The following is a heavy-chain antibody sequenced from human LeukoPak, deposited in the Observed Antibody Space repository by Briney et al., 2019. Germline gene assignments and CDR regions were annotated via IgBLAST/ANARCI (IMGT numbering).Heavy chain of an antibody. J-gene: IGHJ4*02. D-gene: IGHD3-16*01. CDR3: ARDRPFGGVLDFDY. CDR2: IYNDGSS. V-gene: IGHV3-66*01. CDR1: GFTVSSNY. Sequence: GGSLGLSCVASGFTVSSNYMSWVRQAPGKGLEWVSVIYNDGSSYYADSVKGRFTISRDNSKNTLYLQMNSLRAEDTAVYYCARDRPFGGVLDFDYWGQGTLVTVSS.